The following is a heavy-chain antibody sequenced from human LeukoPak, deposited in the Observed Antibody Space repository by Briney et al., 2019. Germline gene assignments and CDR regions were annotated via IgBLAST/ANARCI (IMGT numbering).Heavy chain of an antibody. V-gene: IGHV1-8*01. Sequence: ASVKVSCKASGYTFTSYDINWVRQAPGQGLEWMGWMNPKRGNTDYAQTFQGRVTMTRKTKKSTAYMEMRSVREESTAVYYCTRGGVRYFDCLSRNWFDPWGQGTLVXVS. CDR2: MNPKRGNT. CDR1: GYTFTSYD. J-gene: IGHJ5*02. CDR3: TRGGVRYFDCLSRNWFDP. D-gene: IGHD3-9*01.